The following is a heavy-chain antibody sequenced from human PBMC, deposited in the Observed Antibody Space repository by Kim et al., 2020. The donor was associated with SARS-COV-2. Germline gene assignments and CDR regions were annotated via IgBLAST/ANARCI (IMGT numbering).Heavy chain of an antibody. J-gene: IGHJ4*02. Sequence: ASVKVSCKASGYTFTSYAMNWVRQAPGQGLEWMGWINTNTGNPTYAQGFTGRFVFSLDTSVSTAYLQISSLKAEDTAVYYCARDKRGGFWSGYYFDYCGQGTLVTVSS. CDR2: INTNTGNP. CDR3: ARDKRGGFWSGYYFDY. CDR1: GYTFTSYA. V-gene: IGHV7-4-1*02. D-gene: IGHD3-3*01.